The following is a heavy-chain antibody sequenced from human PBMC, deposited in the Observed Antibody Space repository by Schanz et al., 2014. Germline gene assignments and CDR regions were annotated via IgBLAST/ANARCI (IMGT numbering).Heavy chain of an antibody. V-gene: IGHV3-53*01. J-gene: IGHJ4*02. CDR2: ITRQGTT. CDR1: GFTVTSYY. CDR3: AKDHPSSGWPAFDV. Sequence: EVQLVESGGGLVQPGGSLRLSCAASGFTVTSYYMNWVRQAPGRGLEWVSGITRQGTTYYADFVKGRFSISRDLSSNTLYLQMNSLRADDSAIYYCAKDHPSSGWPAFDVWGQGTQVTVSS. D-gene: IGHD6-19*01.